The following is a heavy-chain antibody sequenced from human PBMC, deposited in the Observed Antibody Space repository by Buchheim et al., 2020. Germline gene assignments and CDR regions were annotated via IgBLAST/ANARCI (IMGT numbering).Heavy chain of an antibody. V-gene: IGHV1-46*01. CDR2: INPSVGAA. CDR1: GVTSTGYY. J-gene: IGHJ5*01. Sequence: QVQLVQSGAEVKKPGASVKLSCTASGVTSTGYYMHWVRQAPGQGLEWMGTINPSVGAATYAQRFRGRVTITSDTSTSNFYIDMSSLTSEDTALYYCAKSRMWFSGNSWG. CDR3: AKSRMWFSGNS. D-gene: IGHD2-21*01.